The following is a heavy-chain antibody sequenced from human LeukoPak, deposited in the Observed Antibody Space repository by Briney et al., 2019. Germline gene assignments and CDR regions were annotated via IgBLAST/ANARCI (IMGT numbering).Heavy chain of an antibody. V-gene: IGHV1-69*13. CDR3: ARAPSKRPFGALTWGI. J-gene: IGHJ3*02. CDR2: IIPIFGTA. CDR1: GRTFSSYA. Sequence: SVKVSCKASGRTFSSYAISWVRQAPGQGLEWVGVIIPIFGTANYAQKFQGRVTITADESTSTAYMELSSLRSEDTAVYYCARAPSKRPFGALTWGIWGQGTMVTVSS. D-gene: IGHD1-26*01.